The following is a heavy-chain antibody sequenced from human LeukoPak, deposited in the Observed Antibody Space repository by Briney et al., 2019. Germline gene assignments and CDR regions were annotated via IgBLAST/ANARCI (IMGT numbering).Heavy chain of an antibody. CDR1: GGSISSYY. Sequence: SETLSLTCTVSGGSISSYYWSWIRQAPGKGLELIGYIYYSGSTNYNPSLKSRVTISVDTSKNQFSLKLSSVTAADTAVYYCARLVLWFGESYYFDYWGQGTLVTVSS. CDR3: ARLVLWFGESYYFDY. CDR2: IYYSGST. V-gene: IGHV4-59*01. D-gene: IGHD3-10*01. J-gene: IGHJ4*02.